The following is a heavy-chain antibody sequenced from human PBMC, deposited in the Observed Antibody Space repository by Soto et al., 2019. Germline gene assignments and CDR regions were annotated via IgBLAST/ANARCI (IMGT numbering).Heavy chain of an antibody. Sequence: GGSLRLSCAASGFTFSSYGMHWVRQAPGKGLEWVAVIRYDGSNKYYADSVKGRFTISRDNSKNTLYLQMNGLRAEDTAVYYCARSYSSGHYYFYDYLDVWGKGTTVTVSS. V-gene: IGHV3-33*01. CDR3: ARSYSSGHYYFYDYLDV. J-gene: IGHJ6*03. D-gene: IGHD6-19*01. CDR2: IRYDGSNK. CDR1: GFTFSSYG.